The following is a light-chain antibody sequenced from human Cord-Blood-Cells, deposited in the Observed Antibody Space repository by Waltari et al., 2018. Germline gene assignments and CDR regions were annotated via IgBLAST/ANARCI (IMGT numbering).Light chain of an antibody. CDR1: QSVSSSY. J-gene: IGKJ4*01. CDR3: QQYGSSPLT. Sequence: EIVLTQSPGPLSLSPGERATLSCSASQSVSSSYLAWYQQKPGQAPRLLIYGASSRATGIPDRFSGSGSGTDFTLTISRLEPEDFAVYYCQQYGSSPLTFGGGTKVEIK. CDR2: GAS. V-gene: IGKV3-20*01.